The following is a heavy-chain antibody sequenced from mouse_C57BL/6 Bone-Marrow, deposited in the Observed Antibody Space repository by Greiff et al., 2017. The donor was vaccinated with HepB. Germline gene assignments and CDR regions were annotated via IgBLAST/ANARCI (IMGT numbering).Heavy chain of an antibody. CDR1: GYAFSSSW. CDR2: IYPGDGDT. D-gene: IGHD2-2*01. Sequence: VQLQQSGPELVKPGASVKISCKASGYAFSSSWMNWVKQRPGKGLEWIGRIYPGDGDTNYNGKFKGKATLTADKSSSTAYMQLSSLTSEDSAVYFCAVLWLRKAYFDYWGQGTTLTVSS. J-gene: IGHJ2*01. V-gene: IGHV1-82*01. CDR3: AVLWLRKAYFDY.